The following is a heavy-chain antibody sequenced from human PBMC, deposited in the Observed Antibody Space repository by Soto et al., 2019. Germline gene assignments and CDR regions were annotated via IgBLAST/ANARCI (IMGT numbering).Heavy chain of an antibody. CDR1: GFTFSDYY. D-gene: IGHD3-3*01. J-gene: IGHJ6*02. CDR3: ARSLYYDFWSGYYTGNYYYGMDV. Sequence: GGSLRLSCAASGFTFSDYYMSWIRQAPGEGLEWVSYISSSGSTIYYADSVKGRFTISRVNAKNSLYLQMNSLRAEDMAVYYCARSLYYDFWSGYYTGNYYYGMDVWGQGTTVTVSS. CDR2: ISSSGSTI. V-gene: IGHV3-11*01.